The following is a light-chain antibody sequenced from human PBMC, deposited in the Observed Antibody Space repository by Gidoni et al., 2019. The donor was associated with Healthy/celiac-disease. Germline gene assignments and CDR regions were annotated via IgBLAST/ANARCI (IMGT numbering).Light chain of an antibody. CDR3: QKYNSAPPT. J-gene: IGKJ4*01. CDR2: AAS. Sequence: DLQMTQSPSSLSASVGDRVTITCRASQGISNYLAWYQQNPGKVPKLLIYAASTLQSGVPSRFSGSGAGTYFTLTISSLQPEDVATYYWQKYNSAPPTFGGGTKVEIK. CDR1: QGISNY. V-gene: IGKV1-27*01.